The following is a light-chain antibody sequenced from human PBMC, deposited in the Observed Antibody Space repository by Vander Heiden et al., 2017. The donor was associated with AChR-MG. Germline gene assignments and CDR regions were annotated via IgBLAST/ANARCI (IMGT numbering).Light chain of an antibody. J-gene: IGKJ4*01. CDR3: QQRSNWPLT. CDR1: QGISSY. Sequence: ELVLTQSPATLSLSPGERVTLSCRASQGISSYLAWYQQRPGQSPRLLIYDSSNRATGIPARFSGSGSGTDFTLTISSLEPEDFAVYYCQQRSNWPLTFGGGTKVEIK. V-gene: IGKV3-11*01. CDR2: DSS.